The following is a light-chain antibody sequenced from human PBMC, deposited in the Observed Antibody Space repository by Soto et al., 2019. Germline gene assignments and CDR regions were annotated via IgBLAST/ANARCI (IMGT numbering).Light chain of an antibody. CDR2: DAS. CDR3: QQRSNWPPIT. Sequence: EIVMTQSLATLSVSPGERATLSCRASQSVSSSYLAWYQQKPGQAPRLLIYDASNRATGIPARFSGSGSGTDFTLTISSLEPEDFAVYYCQQRSNWPPITFGQGTKVDI. CDR1: QSVSSSY. J-gene: IGKJ1*01. V-gene: IGKV3D-20*02.